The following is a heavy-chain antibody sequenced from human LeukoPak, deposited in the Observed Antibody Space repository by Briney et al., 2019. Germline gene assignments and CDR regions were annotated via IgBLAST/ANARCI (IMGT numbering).Heavy chain of an antibody. D-gene: IGHD3-22*01. CDR2: IYYSGST. Sequence: PSETLSLTCAVYGGSFSSYYWSWIRQPPGKGLEWIGYIYYSGSTNYNPSLKSRVTISVDTSKNQFSLKLSSVTAADTAVYYCARMTAYYYDSSGYFEWYFDYWGQGTLVTVSS. CDR3: ARMTAYYYDSSGYFEWYFDY. CDR1: GGSFSSYY. V-gene: IGHV4-59*01. J-gene: IGHJ4*02.